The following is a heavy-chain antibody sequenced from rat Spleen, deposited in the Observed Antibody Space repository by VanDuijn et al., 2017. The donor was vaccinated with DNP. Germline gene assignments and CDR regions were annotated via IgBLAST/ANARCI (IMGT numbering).Heavy chain of an antibody. J-gene: IGHJ2*01. CDR1: GFIFFDYW. D-gene: IGHD5-1*01. CDR2: ISTGGGHT. V-gene: IGHV5-25*01. CDR3: ARQLGLDY. Sequence: EVQLAESGGGLVQPGRSLKLSCAASGFIFFDYWMGWVRQAPKKGLEWVASISTGGGHTYYRDSVKGRFTISRDNVKSTLYLQMDSLRSEDTATYYCARQLGLDYWGQGVMVTVSS.